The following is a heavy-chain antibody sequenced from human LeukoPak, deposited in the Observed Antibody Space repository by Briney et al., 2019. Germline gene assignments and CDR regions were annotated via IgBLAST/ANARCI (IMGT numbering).Heavy chain of an antibody. CDR1: GYTFTSYY. CDR2: INPSGGST. CDR3: AKQAWGYTYGPTDAFDI. D-gene: IGHD5-18*01. J-gene: IGHJ3*02. V-gene: IGHV1-46*01. Sequence: GASVKVSCKASGYTFTSYYMHWVRQAPGQGLEWMGIINPSGGSTSYAQKLQGRVTMTTDTSTSTVYMELRSLRSDDTAVYYCAKQAWGYTYGPTDAFDIWGQGTMVTVSS.